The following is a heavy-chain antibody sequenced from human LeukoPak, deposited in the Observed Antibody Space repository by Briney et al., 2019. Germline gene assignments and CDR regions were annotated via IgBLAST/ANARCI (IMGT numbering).Heavy chain of an antibody. D-gene: IGHD4-17*01. CDR3: ARDGDDYGDYYYGMDV. V-gene: IGHV6-1*01. J-gene: IGHJ6*02. CDR1: GDSVSSNSAA. CDR2: TYYRSKWYN. Sequence: SQTLPLTCAISGDSVSSNSAAWNWIRQSPSRGLEWLGRTYYRSKWYNDYAVSVKSRITINPDTSKNQFSLQLNSVTPEDTAVYYCARDGDDYGDYYYGMDVWGQGTTVTVSS.